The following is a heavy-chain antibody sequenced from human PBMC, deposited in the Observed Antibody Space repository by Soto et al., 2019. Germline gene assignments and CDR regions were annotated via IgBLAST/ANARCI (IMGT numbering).Heavy chain of an antibody. V-gene: IGHV4-59*01. CDR2: IYYSGST. J-gene: IGHJ4*02. D-gene: IGHD2-2*01. Sequence: PSETLSLTCTVSGGSISSYYWSWIRQPPGKGLEWIGYIYYSGSTNYNPSLKSRVTISVDTSKNQFSLKLSSVTAADTAVYYCAKPAVVPADRYCSSTSCYVPFDYWGQGTLVTVSS. CDR1: GGSISSYY. CDR3: AKPAVVPADRYCSSTSCYVPFDY.